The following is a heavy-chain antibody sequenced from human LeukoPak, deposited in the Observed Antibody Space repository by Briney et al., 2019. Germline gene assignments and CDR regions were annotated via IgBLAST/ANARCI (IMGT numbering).Heavy chain of an antibody. D-gene: IGHD6-19*01. Sequence: GGSLRLSCAASGFTFSSYGMHWVRQAPGKGLEWVAVISYDRSNKYYADSVKGRFTISRDNSKNTLYLQMNSLRAEDTAVYYCAKDRIGSAVAGTGPDYWGQGTLVTVSS. V-gene: IGHV3-30*18. CDR3: AKDRIGSAVAGTGPDY. J-gene: IGHJ4*02. CDR2: ISYDRSNK. CDR1: GFTFSSYG.